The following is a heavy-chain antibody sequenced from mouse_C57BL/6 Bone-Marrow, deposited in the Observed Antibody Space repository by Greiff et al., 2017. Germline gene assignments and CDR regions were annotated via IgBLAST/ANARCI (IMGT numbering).Heavy chain of an antibody. Sequence: VKLVQSGPELVKPGASVKISCKASGYAFSSSWMNWVKQRHGKGLEWIGRIYPGDGDTNYNGKFKGKATLTADKSSSTAYMQLRSLTSEDAEVYFCSRWGGSFAMDYWGQGTSVTVSS. CDR2: IYPGDGDT. J-gene: IGHJ4*01. D-gene: IGHD3-1*01. CDR3: SRWGGSFAMDY. CDR1: GYAFSSSW. V-gene: IGHV1-82*01.